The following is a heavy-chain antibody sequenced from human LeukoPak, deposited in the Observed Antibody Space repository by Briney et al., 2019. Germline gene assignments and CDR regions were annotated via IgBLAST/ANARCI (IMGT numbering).Heavy chain of an antibody. Sequence: PGGSLRLTCAASGFTFSKDDFPWVRQPPGKGLGWVAAIGFKGDTSYADSVKGRFTISREDAANSLYLQMRSLGAGDTALYYCTKEFCGSRAACAGGSYYDFWGRGALVTVSS. CDR3: TKEFCGSRAACAGGSYYDF. D-gene: IGHD2-15*01. CDR2: IGFKGDT. J-gene: IGHJ2*01. CDR1: GFTFSKDD. V-gene: IGHV3-13*01.